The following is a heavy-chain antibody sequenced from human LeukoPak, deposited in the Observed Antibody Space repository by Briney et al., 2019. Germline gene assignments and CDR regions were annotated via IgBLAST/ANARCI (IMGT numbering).Heavy chain of an antibody. V-gene: IGHV4-30-4*01. CDR3: ARTYCTNGVCYNDC. CDR1: GGSISSGDYY. D-gene: IGHD2-8*01. CDR2: IYYSGST. Sequence: SETLSLTCTVSGGSISSGDYYWSWIRQPPGKGLEWIGYIYYSGSTYYNPSLKSRVTISVDTSKNQFSLKLSSVTAADTAVYYCARTYCTNGVCYNDCWGQGTLVTVSS. J-gene: IGHJ4*02.